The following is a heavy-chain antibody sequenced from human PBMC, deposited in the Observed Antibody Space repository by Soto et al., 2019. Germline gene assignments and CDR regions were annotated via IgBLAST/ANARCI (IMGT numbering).Heavy chain of an antibody. CDR3: AKDQEWELHAAYYYYAAKDV. D-gene: IGHD1-26*01. CDR2: ISNDATNT. Sequence: QVQLVESGGGVVQPGRSLRLSCAASGFTFSSCGMHWVRPAPAKGLVWVAVISNDATNTDYGDPVKGRVTISRDNCKNTLYRQMNSLRPEDTAVYYFAKDQEWELHAAYYYYAAKDVWGHGNTVIVSS. CDR1: GFTFSSCG. V-gene: IGHV3-30*18. J-gene: IGHJ6*02.